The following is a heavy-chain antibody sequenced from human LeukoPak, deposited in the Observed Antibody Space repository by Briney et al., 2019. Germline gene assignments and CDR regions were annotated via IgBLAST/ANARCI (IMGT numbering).Heavy chain of an antibody. CDR2: ISYDGSNK. Sequence: GGSLRLSCAASGFTFSSYGMHWVRQAPGKGLEWVAVISYDGSNKYYADSVKGRFTISRDNSKNTLYLQMNSLRAEDTAVYYCAKVGGITGTKGDYWGQGTLVTVFS. CDR3: AKVGGITGTKGDY. V-gene: IGHV3-30*18. CDR1: GFTFSSYG. J-gene: IGHJ4*02. D-gene: IGHD1-20*01.